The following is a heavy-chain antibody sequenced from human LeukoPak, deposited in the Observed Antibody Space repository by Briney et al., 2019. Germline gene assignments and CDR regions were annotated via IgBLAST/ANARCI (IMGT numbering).Heavy chain of an antibody. Sequence: SQTLSLTCTVSGGSISSGDYYWSWIRQPPGKGLEWIGYIYYSGSTYYNPSLKSRVTISVDTSKNQFSLKLSSVTAADTAVYYCASTISTSPGWFDPWGQGTLVTVS. D-gene: IGHD3-3*01. CDR3: ASTISTSPGWFDP. V-gene: IGHV4-30-4*08. J-gene: IGHJ5*02. CDR2: IYYSGST. CDR1: GGSISSGDYY.